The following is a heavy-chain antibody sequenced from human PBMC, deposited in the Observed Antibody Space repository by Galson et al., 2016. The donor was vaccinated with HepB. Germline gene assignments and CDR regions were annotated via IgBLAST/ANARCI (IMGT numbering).Heavy chain of an antibody. D-gene: IGHD3-10*01. Sequence: QSGAEVKKPGESLRISCKGSGYSFTSYYINWVRQMPGKGLEWMGNIGPSDSYTNYSPSFQGHVTISADKSITTAYLQWSSLKASDTAMYYCAGRTGFGARFDYWGRGTLVTVST. CDR3: AGRTGFGARFDY. CDR1: GYSFTSYY. CDR2: IGPSDSYT. J-gene: IGHJ4*02. V-gene: IGHV5-10-1*01.